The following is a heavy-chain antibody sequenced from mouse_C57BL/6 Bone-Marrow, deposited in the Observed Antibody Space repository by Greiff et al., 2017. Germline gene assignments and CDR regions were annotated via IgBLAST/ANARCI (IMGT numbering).Heavy chain of an antibody. Sequence: DVHLVESGGGLVKPGGSLKLSCAASGFTFSSYAMSWVRQTPEKRLEWVATISDGGSYTYYPDNVKGRFTISRDNAKNNLYLQMSHLKSEDTAMYYCARDMDSNRFAYWGQGTLVTVSA. V-gene: IGHV5-4*01. J-gene: IGHJ3*01. CDR2: ISDGGSYT. CDR3: ARDMDSNRFAY. CDR1: GFTFSSYA. D-gene: IGHD2-5*01.